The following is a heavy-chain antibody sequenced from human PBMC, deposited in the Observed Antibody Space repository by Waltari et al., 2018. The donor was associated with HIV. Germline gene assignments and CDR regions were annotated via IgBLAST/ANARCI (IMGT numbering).Heavy chain of an antibody. V-gene: IGHV3-53*01. D-gene: IGHD6-19*01. J-gene: IGHJ6*02. CDR3: ARDIIAVAGEMDV. CDR2: IYSGGST. CDR1: GFTVSSNY. Sequence: EVQLVESGGGLIQPGGSLRLSCAASGFTVSSNYMSWVRQAPGKGLEWVSVIYSGGSTYYADSVKGRFTISRDNSKNTLYLQMNSLRAEDTAVYYCARDIIAVAGEMDVWGQGTTVTVSS.